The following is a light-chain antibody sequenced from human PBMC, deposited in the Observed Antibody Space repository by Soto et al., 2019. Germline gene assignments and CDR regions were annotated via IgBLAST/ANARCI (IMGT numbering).Light chain of an antibody. J-gene: IGLJ3*02. CDR3: CSHAGSHTWV. Sequence: QPALTQPRSVSGSPGQSVTISCTGSSSDVGRYDYVSWYRQDPGKAPKVIIYEVFERPSGVPDRFSGSKSGNTASLTISGLQAEDEADYYCCSHAGSHTWVFGGGTKLTVL. V-gene: IGLV2-11*01. CDR2: EVF. CDR1: SSDVGRYDY.